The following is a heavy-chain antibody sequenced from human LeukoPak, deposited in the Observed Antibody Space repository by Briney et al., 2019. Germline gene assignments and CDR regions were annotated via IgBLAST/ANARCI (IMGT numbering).Heavy chain of an antibody. J-gene: IGHJ4*02. Sequence: GGSLRLSCAASGFIFSDHYMDWVRQAPGKGLEWVGRTRNKANSYSTEYAASVKGRFTISRDDSKNSVYLQMNSLRAEDTAVYYCARGVNPSGSYYIGYWGQGTLVTVSS. CDR2: TRNKANSYST. CDR1: GFIFSDHY. V-gene: IGHV3-72*01. D-gene: IGHD1-26*01. CDR3: ARGVNPSGSYYIGY.